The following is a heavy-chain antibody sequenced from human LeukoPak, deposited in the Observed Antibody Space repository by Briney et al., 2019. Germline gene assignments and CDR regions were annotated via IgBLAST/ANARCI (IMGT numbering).Heavy chain of an antibody. CDR1: GYTFTGYY. J-gene: IGHJ4*02. Sequence: ASVKVSCKASGYTFTGYYMHWVRQAPGQGLEWMGWINPNSGGTNYAQKFQGWVTMTRDTSISTAYMEPSRLRSDDTAVYYCAREVHSGYDSNFDYWGQGTLVTVSS. CDR3: AREVHSGYDSNFDY. CDR2: INPNSGGT. V-gene: IGHV1-2*04. D-gene: IGHD5-12*01.